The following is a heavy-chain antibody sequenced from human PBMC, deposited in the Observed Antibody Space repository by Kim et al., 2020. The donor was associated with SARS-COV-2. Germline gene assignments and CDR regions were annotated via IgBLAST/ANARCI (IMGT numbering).Heavy chain of an antibody. V-gene: IGHV3-15*01. CDR2: IKSKTDGGTT. J-gene: IGHJ5*02. Sequence: GGSLRLSCAASGFTFSNAWMSWVRQAPGKGLEWVGRIKSKTDGGTTDYAAPVKGRFTISRDDSKHTLYLQMNSLKTEDTAVYYCTTELLWCSSTSCYPGWFDPWGQGTLVTVSS. D-gene: IGHD2-2*01. CDR1: GFTFSNAW. CDR3: TTELLWCSSTSCYPGWFDP.